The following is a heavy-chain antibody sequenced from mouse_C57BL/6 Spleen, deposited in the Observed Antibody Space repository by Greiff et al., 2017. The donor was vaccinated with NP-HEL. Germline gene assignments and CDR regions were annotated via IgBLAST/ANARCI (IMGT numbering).Heavy chain of an antibody. D-gene: IGHD2-4*01. V-gene: IGHV1-64*01. CDR3: ARGAYYDYDGVPSDY. J-gene: IGHJ2*01. CDR1: GYTFTSYW. CDR2: IHPNSGST. Sequence: VQLQQSGAELVKPGASVKLSCKASGYTFTSYWMHWVKQRPGQGLEWIGMIHPNSGSTNYNEKFKSKATLTVDKSSSTAYMQLSSLTSEDSAVYYCARGAYYDYDGVPSDYWGQGTTLTVSS.